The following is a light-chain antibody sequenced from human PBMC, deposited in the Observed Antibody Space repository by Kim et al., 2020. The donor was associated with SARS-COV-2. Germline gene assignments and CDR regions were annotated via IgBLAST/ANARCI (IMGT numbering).Light chain of an antibody. CDR1: SSDVGSYNL. J-gene: IGLJ3*02. V-gene: IGLV2-23*01. CDR3: CSYAGTTTYWV. Sequence: QSVLTQAASVTGSPGQSITISCTGTSSDVGSYNLVSWYQQFPGRAPKLMIYEGNKRPSGVSNRFSGSKSGNTASLTISGLQAEDEADYYCCSYAGTTTYWVFGGGTQLTVL. CDR2: EGN.